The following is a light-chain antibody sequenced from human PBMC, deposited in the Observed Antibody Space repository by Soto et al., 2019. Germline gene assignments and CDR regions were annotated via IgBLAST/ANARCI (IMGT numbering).Light chain of an antibody. Sequence: IVMTHSPATLSVSPWDRATLSCRASQSVGNDLAWYQQKPGQAPRLLIYDASTRATGIPARFSGSGSGTEFTLTISSLLSEDFAVYSCQQYNNWPLNFGGGTKVDIK. V-gene: IGKV3D-15*01. CDR2: DAS. J-gene: IGKJ4*01. CDR3: QQYNNWPLN. CDR1: QSVGND.